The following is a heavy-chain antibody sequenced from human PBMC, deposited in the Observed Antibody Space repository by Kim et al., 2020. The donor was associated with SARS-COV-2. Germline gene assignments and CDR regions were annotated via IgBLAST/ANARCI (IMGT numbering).Heavy chain of an antibody. CDR1: GFTFSSYA. V-gene: IGHV3-23*01. Sequence: GGSLRLSCAASGFTFSSYAMSWVRQAPGKGLEWVSAISGSGGSTYYADSVKGRFTISRDNSKNTLYLQMNSLRAEDTAVYYCAKGPHDSSGYSLGNWFDPWGQGTLVTVSS. D-gene: IGHD3-22*01. J-gene: IGHJ5*02. CDR3: AKGPHDSSGYSLGNWFDP. CDR2: ISGSGGST.